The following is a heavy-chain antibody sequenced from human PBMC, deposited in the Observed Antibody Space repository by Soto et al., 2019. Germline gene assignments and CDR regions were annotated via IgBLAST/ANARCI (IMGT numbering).Heavy chain of an antibody. CDR1: GFSLSTSGAP. V-gene: IGHV2-5*02. CDR2: VYWVDDR. Sequence: QITLKESGPTLLNPTQPLTLTCTFSGFSLSTSGAPVGWIRQPPEKALEWLALVYWVDDRRYSPSIKNRATITKDTSKNKVVLTLTNADPVDTATYYCAHRQLGTFFGLVTQTDVWFDSWGQGTLVTVPS. CDR3: AHRQLGTFFGLVTQTDVWFDS. J-gene: IGHJ5*01. D-gene: IGHD3-3*01.